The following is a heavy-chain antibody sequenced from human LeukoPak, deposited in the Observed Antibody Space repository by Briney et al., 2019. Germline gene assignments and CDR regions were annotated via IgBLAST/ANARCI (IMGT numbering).Heavy chain of an antibody. CDR3: AKGRYCSSTSCRTGPFDY. D-gene: IGHD2-2*01. CDR1: GFTFSSCA. Sequence: GGSLRLSCAASGFTFSSCAMTWVRQVPGKGLEWVSAISGTGGSTHYTDSVKGRFTISRDNSKNTLYLQMNSLRAEDTAVYYCAKGRYCSSTSCRTGPFDYWGQGTLVTVSS. CDR2: ISGTGGST. V-gene: IGHV3-23*01. J-gene: IGHJ4*02.